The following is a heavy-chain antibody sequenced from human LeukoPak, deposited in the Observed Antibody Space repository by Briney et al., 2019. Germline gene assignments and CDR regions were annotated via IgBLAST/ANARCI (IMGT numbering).Heavy chain of an antibody. J-gene: IGHJ3*02. CDR1: GGSISSHY. CDR2: IYYSGST. D-gene: IGHD4-23*01. CDR3: ARETAVVTPGRSDVFDI. Sequence: PSETLSLTCTVSGGSISSHYWTWIRQPPGKGLEWSGYIYYSGSTDYNPSLKSRVTISVDTSKRQFSLKLSSVTAADTAVYFCARETAVVTPGRSDVFDIWGQGTMVTVSS. V-gene: IGHV4-59*11.